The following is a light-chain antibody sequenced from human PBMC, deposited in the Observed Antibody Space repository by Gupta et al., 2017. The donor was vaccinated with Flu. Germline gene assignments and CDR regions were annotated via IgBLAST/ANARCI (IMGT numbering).Light chain of an antibody. J-gene: IGKJ1*01. Sequence: DVVMTQSPLSLPVTLGQPVSISCRSSQSLVYSDGNIYLNWFHQRPGQSPRRLIYKVSNRDSGVPDRVSGSGSDSDFPLKISRVEAEDVGTYYCMQGMFGHRTFGQGTKVETK. CDR2: KVS. V-gene: IGKV2-30*01. CDR3: MQGMFGHRT. CDR1: QSLVYSDGNIY.